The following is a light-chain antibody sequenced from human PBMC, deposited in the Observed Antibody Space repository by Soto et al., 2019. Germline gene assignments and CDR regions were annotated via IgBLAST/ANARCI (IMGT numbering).Light chain of an antibody. Sequence: EIVLTQSPGTLSLSPGEIATLSFSASQSVSSSQLAWYQQKPGQAPRLLMYGASSRATGIPDRLSGSGSGTDFTLTISRLEPEDFAVYFCQQYHIWPSWTFGQGTKVDIK. J-gene: IGKJ1*01. CDR3: QQYHIWPSWT. CDR1: QSVSSSQ. V-gene: IGKV3-20*01. CDR2: GAS.